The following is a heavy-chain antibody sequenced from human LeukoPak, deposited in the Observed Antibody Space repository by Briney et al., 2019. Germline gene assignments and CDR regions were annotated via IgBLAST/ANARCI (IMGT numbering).Heavy chain of an antibody. CDR3: ARDFGSGNPFDY. CDR1: GGSITNYY. CDR2: IFYSGST. Sequence: SETLSLTCTVSGGSITNYYWSWIRQPPGKGLEWIGYIFYSGSTNYNPSLKSRVTISVDSSKNQFSLKLTSVTAADTAVYYCARDFGSGNPFDYWGQGTLVTVSS. V-gene: IGHV4-59*01. D-gene: IGHD3-3*01. J-gene: IGHJ4*02.